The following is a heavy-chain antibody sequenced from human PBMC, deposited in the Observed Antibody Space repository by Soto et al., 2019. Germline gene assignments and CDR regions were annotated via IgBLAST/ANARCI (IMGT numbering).Heavy chain of an antibody. D-gene: IGHD3-10*01. V-gene: IGHV3-30*18. CDR2: LSSDGGDK. J-gene: IGHJ4*02. CDR1: GYTFSSYG. CDR3: AKDSGRGSADYYLDY. Sequence: QVQLVQSGAEVKKPGASVKVCCKASGYTFSSYGMHWVRQAPGKGLEWVAVLSSDGGDKYYSDSVKGRFTISRDNSKNTLFLQMNSLRTDDTAVYHCAKDSGRGSADYYLDYWGLGTLVSVSS.